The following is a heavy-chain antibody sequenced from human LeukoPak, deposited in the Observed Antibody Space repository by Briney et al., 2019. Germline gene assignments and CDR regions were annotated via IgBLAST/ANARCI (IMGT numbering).Heavy chain of an antibody. Sequence: PGGSLRLSCAASGFTFSNYEMNWVRQAPGKGLEWVSYISGSGSTIYYADSVKGRFTISRDNAKNSLYLQMNTLRVEDTAVYYCVRDRGALQYFDYWGQGTLVTVSS. D-gene: IGHD2/OR15-2a*01. CDR2: ISGSGSTI. V-gene: IGHV3-48*03. J-gene: IGHJ4*02. CDR3: VRDRGALQYFDY. CDR1: GFTFSNYE.